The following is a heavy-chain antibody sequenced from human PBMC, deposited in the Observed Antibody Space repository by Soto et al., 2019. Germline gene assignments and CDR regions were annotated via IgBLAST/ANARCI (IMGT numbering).Heavy chain of an antibody. Sequence: VGSLRLSCAASGFTFSSYWMSWVSQAPGKGLEWVANIKQDGSEKYYVDSVKGRFTISRDNAKNSLYLQMNSLRAEDTAVYYCARVQGAARPRANWFDPWGQGTLVTVSS. D-gene: IGHD6-6*01. CDR2: IKQDGSEK. CDR1: GFTFSSYW. V-gene: IGHV3-7*03. J-gene: IGHJ5*02. CDR3: ARVQGAARPRANWFDP.